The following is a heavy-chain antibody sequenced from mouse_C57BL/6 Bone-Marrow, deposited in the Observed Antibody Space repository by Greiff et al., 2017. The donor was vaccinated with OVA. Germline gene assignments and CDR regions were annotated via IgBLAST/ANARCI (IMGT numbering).Heavy chain of an antibody. V-gene: IGHV6-3*01. J-gene: IGHJ2*01. CDR1: GFTFSNYW. CDR2: IRLKSDNYAT. D-gene: IGHD2-5*01. Sequence: EVQGVESGGGLVQPGGSMKLSCVASGFTFSNYWMNWVRQSPEKGLEWVAQIRLKSDNYATHYAESVKGRFTISRDDSKSSVYLQMNNLRAEDTGIYYCTCSYYSNYGGYFDYWGQGTTLTVSS. CDR3: TCSYYSNYGGYFDY.